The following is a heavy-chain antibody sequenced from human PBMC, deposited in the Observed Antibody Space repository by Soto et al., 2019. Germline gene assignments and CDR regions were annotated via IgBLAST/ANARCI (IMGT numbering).Heavy chain of an antibody. CDR2: ISYDGSNK. J-gene: IGHJ4*02. CDR3: AKDHRGSYYARGYFDY. D-gene: IGHD1-26*01. Sequence: QVQLVESGGGVVQPGRSLRLSCAASGFTFSSYGMHWVRQAPGKGLEWVAVISYDGSNKYYADSVKGRFTISRDNSKNTLYLQMNSLRAEDTAVYYCAKDHRGSYYARGYFDYWGQGTLVTVSS. CDR1: GFTFSSYG. V-gene: IGHV3-30*18.